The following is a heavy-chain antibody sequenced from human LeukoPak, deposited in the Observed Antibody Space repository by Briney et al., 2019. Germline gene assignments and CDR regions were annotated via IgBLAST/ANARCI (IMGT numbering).Heavy chain of an antibody. Sequence: SETLSLTCAVYGGSFSGHFWNRIRQAPGKGLEWIGEINHGGSTNYNPSLKNRVTISVDTPKNQFSLKLSSVTAADTAVYYCARGGTMARGVIPREYWGQGTLVTVSS. CDR3: ARGGTMARGVIPREY. CDR2: INHGGST. D-gene: IGHD3-10*01. V-gene: IGHV4-34*01. CDR1: GGSFSGHF. J-gene: IGHJ4*02.